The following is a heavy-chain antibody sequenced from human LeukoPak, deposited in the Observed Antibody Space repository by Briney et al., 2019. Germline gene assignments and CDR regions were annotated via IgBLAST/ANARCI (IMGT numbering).Heavy chain of an antibody. Sequence: SETLSLTCTVSGGSISSYYWSWIRQPPGKGLKWIGYIYYSGSTNYNPSLKSRVTISVDTSKNQFSLKLSSVTAADTAVYYCAREVPGDYYVSSGYLPYAFDIWGQGTMVTVSS. CDR2: IYYSGST. CDR3: AREVPGDYYVSSGYLPYAFDI. D-gene: IGHD3-22*01. CDR1: GGSISSYY. J-gene: IGHJ3*02. V-gene: IGHV4-59*01.